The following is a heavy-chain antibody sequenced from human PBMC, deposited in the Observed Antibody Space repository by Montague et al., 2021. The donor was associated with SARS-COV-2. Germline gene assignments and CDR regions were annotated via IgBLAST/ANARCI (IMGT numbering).Heavy chain of an antibody. V-gene: IGHV3-7*01. D-gene: IGHD6-13*01. CDR3: ARVPSSSWYFDY. Sequence: SLRLSCAASGFTFSSYWMSWVRQAPGKGLEWVANMKQDGSEKYYVDSVKGRFTISRDNAKNSLYLQMNSLRAEDTAVYYCARVPSSSWYFDYWGQGTLVTVSS. CDR1: GFTFSSYW. CDR2: MKQDGSEK. J-gene: IGHJ4*02.